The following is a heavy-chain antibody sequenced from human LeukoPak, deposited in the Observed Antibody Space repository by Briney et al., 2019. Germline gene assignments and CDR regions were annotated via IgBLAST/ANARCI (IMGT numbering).Heavy chain of an antibody. CDR1: GGTFSSYA. Sequence: ASVKVPCKASGGTFSSYAISWVRQAPGQGLEWMGGIIPIFGTANYAQKFQGRVTITADESTSTAYMELSSLRSEDTAVYYCAREDILTGYIGYWGQGTLVTVSS. CDR3: AREDILTGYIGY. CDR2: IIPIFGTA. D-gene: IGHD3-9*01. J-gene: IGHJ4*02. V-gene: IGHV1-69*01.